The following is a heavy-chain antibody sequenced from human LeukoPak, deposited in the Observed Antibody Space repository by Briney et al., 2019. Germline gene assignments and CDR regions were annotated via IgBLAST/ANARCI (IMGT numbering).Heavy chain of an antibody. CDR2: ISSSSSYI. CDR1: GFTFSSYA. J-gene: IGHJ3*02. D-gene: IGHD1-1*01. CDR3: ARDRNWNDAFDI. V-gene: IGHV3-21*01. Sequence: GGSLRLSCAASGFTFSSYAMSWVRQAPGKGLEWVSSISSSSSYIYYADSVKGRFTISRDNSKNTLYLQMNSLRAEDTAVYYCARDRNWNDAFDIWGQGTMVTVSS.